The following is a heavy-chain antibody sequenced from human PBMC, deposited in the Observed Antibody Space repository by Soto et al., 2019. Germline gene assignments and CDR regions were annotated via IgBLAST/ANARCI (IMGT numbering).Heavy chain of an antibody. J-gene: IGHJ3*02. CDR3: ARGGGVGVAGSAAFDM. D-gene: IGHD3-3*01. V-gene: IGHV1-2*02. Sequence: QLHLVQSGAVVKKPGASVTVSCSASGYPVTAYYMHWVRQAPGRGLEWMGGINPATGAAKYTQTLQGRVTMTRDTSMSTVFMELSVLTSEDTAVFYCARGGGVGVAGSAAFDMWGQGTLVTVSS. CDR2: INPATGAA. CDR1: GYPVTAYY.